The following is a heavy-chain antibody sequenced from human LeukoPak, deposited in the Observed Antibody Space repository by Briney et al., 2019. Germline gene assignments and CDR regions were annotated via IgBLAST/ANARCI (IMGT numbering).Heavy chain of an antibody. CDR2: IQYDGSHE. Sequence: PGGSLRLSCAASGLTFSTSDMHWVRQAPGKGLEWVSFIQYDGSHENYSDSVKGRFTISRDNSRNTVYLQMYSLTPDDTAVYYCAKDLFFWGQGTVVTVSA. V-gene: IGHV3-30*02. J-gene: IGHJ3*01. D-gene: IGHD3-9*01. CDR1: GLTFSTSD. CDR3: AKDLFF.